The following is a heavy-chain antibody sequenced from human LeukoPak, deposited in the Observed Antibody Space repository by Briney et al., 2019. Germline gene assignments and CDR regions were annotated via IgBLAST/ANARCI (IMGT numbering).Heavy chain of an antibody. CDR1: GGTFSSYA. D-gene: IGHD1-20*01. V-gene: IGHV1-69*04. CDR2: IIPILGIA. CDR3: FFPGITGEVY. J-gene: IGHJ4*02. Sequence: SVKVSCKASGGTFSSYAISWVRQAPGQGLEWMGRIIPILGIANYAQKFQGRVTITADKSTSTAYMELSSLRAEDTAVYYCFFPGITGEVYWGQGTLVTVSS.